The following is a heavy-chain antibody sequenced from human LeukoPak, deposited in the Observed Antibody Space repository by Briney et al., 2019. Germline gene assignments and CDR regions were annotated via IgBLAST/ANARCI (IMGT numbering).Heavy chain of an antibody. CDR2: IYYSGST. V-gene: IGHV4-59*01. CDR3: AREGPSAATDY. CDR1: GGSISSYY. D-gene: IGHD6-13*01. J-gene: IGHJ4*02. Sequence: SETLSLTCTVSGGSISSYYWSWLRQPPGKGLEWSGYIYYSGSTNYNPSLKSRVTISVDTSKNQFSLKLSSVTAADTAVYYCAREGPSAATDYWGQGTLVTVSS.